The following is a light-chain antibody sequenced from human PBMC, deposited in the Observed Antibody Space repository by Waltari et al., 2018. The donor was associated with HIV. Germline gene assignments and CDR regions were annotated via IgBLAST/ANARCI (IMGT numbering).Light chain of an antibody. CDR2: GSS. Sequence: QSVLTQPPSVSGAPGQRVTISCTGNSSNIGAGYDVHWYQQLPGTAPKLLIYGSSNRPSGVPDRFSGSKSGTSASLAITGLQAEDEADYYCATWDDSLGTYVFGTATKVTVL. V-gene: IGLV1-40*01. CDR3: ATWDDSLGTYV. J-gene: IGLJ1*01. CDR1: SSNIGAGYD.